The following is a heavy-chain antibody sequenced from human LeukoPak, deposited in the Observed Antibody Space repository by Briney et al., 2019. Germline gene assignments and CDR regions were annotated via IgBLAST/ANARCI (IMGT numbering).Heavy chain of an antibody. D-gene: IGHD6-19*01. CDR1: GYTFTNYY. V-gene: IGHV1-46*01. CDR2: VNPSGGST. J-gene: IGHJ4*02. Sequence: ASVKVSCKASGYTFTNYYVHWVRQAHGQGLEWMGIVNPSGGSTTYAPNFQGRVTMTRDTSTNTVYMELSSLRSEDTAVYYCAKPLYSSGWYAFDYWGQGTLVTVSS. CDR3: AKPLYSSGWYAFDY.